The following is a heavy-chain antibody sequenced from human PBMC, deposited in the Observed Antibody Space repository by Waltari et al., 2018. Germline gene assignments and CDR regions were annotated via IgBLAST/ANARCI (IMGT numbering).Heavy chain of an antibody. CDR3: GRGYCSGGSCYGAGFDS. D-gene: IGHD2-15*01. J-gene: IGHJ4*02. CDR2: INQDEREK. V-gene: IGHV3-7*01. CDR1: GFTFSTYW. Sequence: EVQLVESGGGLVQPGGSLRLSCAASGFTFSTYWMTWVRQAPGKGLEWVANINQDEREKYYVDSVKGRFTISRDNAGNSLYLQTNSLRAEDTAVYYCGRGYCSGGSCYGAGFDSWGQGTLVTVSS.